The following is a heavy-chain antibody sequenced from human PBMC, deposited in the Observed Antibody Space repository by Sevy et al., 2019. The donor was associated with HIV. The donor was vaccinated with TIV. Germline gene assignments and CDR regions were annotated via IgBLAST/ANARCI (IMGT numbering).Heavy chain of an antibody. Sequence: LSLTCTISGGSVSSGTYHWSWIRQPPGKGLEWIGYISYSGSTKYNPSLMGRVTISGDTSSNQFFLKLSSVTAADTAVYYCARDGNRAMFYFDQWGQGTLVTVSS. D-gene: IGHD5-18*01. J-gene: IGHJ4*02. V-gene: IGHV4-61*01. CDR3: ARDGNRAMFYFDQ. CDR1: GGSVSSGTYH. CDR2: ISYSGST.